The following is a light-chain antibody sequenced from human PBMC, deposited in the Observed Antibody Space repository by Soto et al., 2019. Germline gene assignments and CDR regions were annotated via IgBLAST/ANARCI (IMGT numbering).Light chain of an antibody. CDR1: QSVRSRY. Sequence: DIVLTQSPGTLSLSPGERATLSCRASQSVRSRYLAWYQQKAGQAPRLLIYDASRRATGIPDRFSGSGSGTDFTLTISRLEPEAFAVYYCQQYGSSVTFGGGTKVEI. J-gene: IGKJ4*01. V-gene: IGKV3-20*01. CDR3: QQYGSSVT. CDR2: DAS.